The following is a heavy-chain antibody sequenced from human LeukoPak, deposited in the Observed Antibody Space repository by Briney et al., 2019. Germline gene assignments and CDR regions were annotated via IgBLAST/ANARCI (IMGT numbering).Heavy chain of an antibody. Sequence: PGGSLRLSCTASGFNFSTYWMTWVRQVPGKGLEWVSYISSSSSTIYYADSVKGRFTISRDNAKNSLYLQMNSLRAEDTAVYYCAELGITMIGGVWGKGTTVTISS. CDR3: AELGITMIGGV. V-gene: IGHV3-48*01. J-gene: IGHJ6*04. CDR1: GFNFSTYW. CDR2: ISSSSSTI. D-gene: IGHD3-10*02.